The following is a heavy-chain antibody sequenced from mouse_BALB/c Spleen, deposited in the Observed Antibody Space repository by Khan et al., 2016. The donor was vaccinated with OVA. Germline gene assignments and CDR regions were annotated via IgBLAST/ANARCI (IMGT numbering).Heavy chain of an antibody. CDR2: ISYSGGT. CDR1: GYSITSGYV. V-gene: IGHV3-2*02. D-gene: IGHD1-2*01. Sequence: EVQLQESGPGLVKPSQSLSLTCTVTGYSITSGYVWNWIRQSPGNKLEWMGYISYSGGTTYTPSLKSRISITRETSKNQFFLQLNSVTTEDTATYCCARAHYFGYYFDYWGQGTPVTVSS. CDR3: ARAHYFGYYFDY. J-gene: IGHJ2*01.